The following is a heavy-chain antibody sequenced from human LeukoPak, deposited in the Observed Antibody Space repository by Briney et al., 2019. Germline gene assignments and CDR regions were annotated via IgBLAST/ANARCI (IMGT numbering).Heavy chain of an antibody. Sequence: GGPRRLSCSASGFTFSSYAMHWLRQAPGKGLEYVSAISSKGGSTYYADSVKGRFTISRDNSKNTLYLQMSSLRAEDTAVYYCVKGYCSSTSCSYYCYYGMDVWGKGTTVTVSS. CDR2: ISSKGGST. D-gene: IGHD2-2*01. CDR1: GFTFSSYA. J-gene: IGHJ6*04. V-gene: IGHV3-64D*06. CDR3: VKGYCSSTSCSYYCYYGMDV.